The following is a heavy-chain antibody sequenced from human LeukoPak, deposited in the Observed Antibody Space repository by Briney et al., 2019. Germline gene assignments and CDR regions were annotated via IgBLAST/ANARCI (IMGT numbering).Heavy chain of an antibody. CDR1: GFSLSGYW. D-gene: IGHD2-15*01. V-gene: IGHV3-74*01. CDR2: NNGDGSTT. Sequence: GGSLRLSCVASGFSLSGYWMYWVRQAPGKGLMYISRNNGDGSTTNYADAVKGRFTMSRDNVKNTLYLQMNSLRVEDTAVYYCARDPRNVGLAPWGQGTLVTVSS. J-gene: IGHJ5*02. CDR3: ARDPRNVGLAP.